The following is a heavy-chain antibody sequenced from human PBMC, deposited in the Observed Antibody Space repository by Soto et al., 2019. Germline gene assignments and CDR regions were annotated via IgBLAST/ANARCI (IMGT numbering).Heavy chain of an antibody. CDR3: ARGYGSGRWYYYYGMDV. CDR2: INHSGST. J-gene: IGHJ6*02. Sequence: PSETLSLTCAVYGGSFSGYYWSWIRQPPGKGLEWIGEINHSGSTNYNPSLKSRVTISVDTPKNQFSLKLSSVTAADTAVYYCARGYGSGRWYYYYGMDVWGQGTTVTVSS. D-gene: IGHD3-10*01. V-gene: IGHV4-34*01. CDR1: GGSFSGYY.